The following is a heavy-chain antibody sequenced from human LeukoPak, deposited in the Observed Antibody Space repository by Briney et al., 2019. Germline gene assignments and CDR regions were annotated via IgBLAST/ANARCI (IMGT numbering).Heavy chain of an antibody. CDR1: GYTFTGYY. J-gene: IGHJ3*02. CDR2: INPNSGGT. CDR3: ARLPRMRGYCSGGSCHDAFDI. V-gene: IGHV1-2*02. D-gene: IGHD2-15*01. Sequence: ASVKVSCKASGYTFTGYYMRWVRQAPGQGLEWMGWINPNSGGTNYAQKFQGRVTMTRDTSISTAYMELSRLRSDDTAVYYCARLPRMRGYCSGGSCHDAFDIWGLGRMVTVSS.